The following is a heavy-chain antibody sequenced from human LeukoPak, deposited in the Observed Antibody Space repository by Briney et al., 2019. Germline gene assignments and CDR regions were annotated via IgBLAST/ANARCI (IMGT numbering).Heavy chain of an antibody. CDR2: IYTSGST. V-gene: IGHV4-61*02. J-gene: IGHJ4*02. CDR3: ATVAAAGRIDY. CDR1: GGSSSSGSYY. D-gene: IGHD6-13*01. Sequence: SETLSLTWTVAGGSSSSGSYYWSWIRQPAGKGLEWIGRIYTSGSTNYNPSLKSRVTISVDTSKNQFSLKRSSVTAADTAVYYCATVAAAGRIDYWGQGTLVTVSS.